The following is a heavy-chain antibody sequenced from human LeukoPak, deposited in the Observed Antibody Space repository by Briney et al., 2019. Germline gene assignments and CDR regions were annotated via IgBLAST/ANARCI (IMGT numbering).Heavy chain of an antibody. CDR2: ISSSSSYI. D-gene: IGHD6-19*01. CDR3: ARASSSGWGEGAFDI. Sequence: GGSLRLSCAASGFTFSDGWMNWVRQAPGKGLEWVSSISSSSSYIYYADSVKGRFTISRDNAKNSLYLQMNSLRAEDTAVYYCARASSSGWGEGAFDIWGQGTMVTVSS. V-gene: IGHV3-21*01. CDR1: GFTFSDGW. J-gene: IGHJ3*02.